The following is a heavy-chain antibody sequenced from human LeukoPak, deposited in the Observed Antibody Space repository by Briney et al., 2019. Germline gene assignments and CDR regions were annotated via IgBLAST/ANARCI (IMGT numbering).Heavy chain of an antibody. Sequence: GGSLRLSCAASGFTFSSYSMNWVRQAPGQGLEWVSYITSDSVTMFYTDSVKGRFTASRDNAENSMYLQMNSLRAEDTAVYYCARVALRPIDYSNPEFDPWGQGTLVTVSS. CDR2: ITSDSVTM. CDR1: GFTFSSYS. D-gene: IGHD4-11*01. J-gene: IGHJ5*02. CDR3: ARVALRPIDYSNPEFDP. V-gene: IGHV3-48*01.